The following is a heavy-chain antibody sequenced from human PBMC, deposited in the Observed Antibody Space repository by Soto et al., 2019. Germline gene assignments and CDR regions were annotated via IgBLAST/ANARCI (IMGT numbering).Heavy chain of an antibody. Sequence: QLHLVQSGAVVKKPGASVTVSCSASGYPVTAYYMHWVRQAPGRGLEWMGGINPATGAAKYTQTFRGRATMPGDPATSTVFRELSGLTSEDPAVFYCARGGGVGVAGSAAFDMWGQGTLVTVSS. CDR2: INPATGAA. CDR3: ARGGGVGVAGSAAFDM. CDR1: GYPVTAYY. J-gene: IGHJ3*02. V-gene: IGHV1-2*02. D-gene: IGHD3-3*01.